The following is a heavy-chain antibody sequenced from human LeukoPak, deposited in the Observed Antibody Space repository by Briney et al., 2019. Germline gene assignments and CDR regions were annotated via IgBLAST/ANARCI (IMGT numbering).Heavy chain of an antibody. Sequence: PGGSLRLSCAASGFTFSNAWMNWVRQAPGKGLEWVGRIKTTTDGGTTYYAAPVKGRFTISRHDSKNTLYLQMNTLKTEDTAVYYCTTVAGAYGLEYFDFWGQGALVTVSS. CDR1: GFTFSNAW. CDR2: IKTTTDGGTT. CDR3: TTVAGAYGLEYFDF. J-gene: IGHJ4*02. V-gene: IGHV3-15*01. D-gene: IGHD4-17*01.